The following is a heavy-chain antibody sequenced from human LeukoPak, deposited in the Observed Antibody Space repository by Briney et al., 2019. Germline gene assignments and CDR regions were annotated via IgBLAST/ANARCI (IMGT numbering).Heavy chain of an antibody. J-gene: IGHJ4*02. V-gene: IGHV3-48*01. CDR3: ARDSNYCFDY. CDR2: ISSSSSTI. CDR1: GFTFSSYS. Sequence: PGGSLRLSWAASGFTFSSYSMTWVRQAPGKGLEGVSYISSSSSTIYYADSVKGRFTISRDNAKNSLYLQMNSLRAEDTAVYYCARDSNYCFDYWGQGTLVTVSS. D-gene: IGHD4-11*01.